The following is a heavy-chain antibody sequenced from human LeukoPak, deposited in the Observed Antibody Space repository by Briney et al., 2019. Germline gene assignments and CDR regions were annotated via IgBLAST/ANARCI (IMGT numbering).Heavy chain of an antibody. V-gene: IGHV1-69*05. J-gene: IGHJ1*01. Sequence: SVKVSCKASGGIFSSYAISWVRQAPGQGLEWMGRIIPIFGTANYAQIFQDRVTITMDESTSTAYMELSSLRFEDTAVYYCARDRFTGYSHGYFQHWGQGTLVTVSS. CDR2: IIPIFGTA. CDR3: ARDRFTGYSHGYFQH. CDR1: GGIFSSYA. D-gene: IGHD3-9*01.